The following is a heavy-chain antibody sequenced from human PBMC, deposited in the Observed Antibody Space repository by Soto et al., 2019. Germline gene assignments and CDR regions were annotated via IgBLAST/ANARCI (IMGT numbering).Heavy chain of an antibody. J-gene: IGHJ4*02. CDR3: AYDWSIAARQDY. D-gene: IGHD6-6*01. Sequence: PSETLSLTCTVSGGSISSSSYYWGWIRQPPGKGLEWIGSIYYSGSTYYNPSLKSRVTISVDTSKNQFSLKLSAVTAADTAVYYCAYDWSIAARQDYWGQGTLVTVSS. CDR1: GGSISSSSYY. CDR2: IYYSGST. V-gene: IGHV4-39*01.